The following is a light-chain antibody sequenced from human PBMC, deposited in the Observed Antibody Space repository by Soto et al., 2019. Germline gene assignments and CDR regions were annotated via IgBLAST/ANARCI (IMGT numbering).Light chain of an antibody. CDR2: DVS. Sequence: IVFTRSAGAVSLSPGSIATFSCSASQSVSSNYLAWYQQKPGKAPRLLIYDVSNRATGIPARFSGSGSGTDFTLTISSLEPEDFAVYYCQQRSNWPRTFGQGTKVDIK. CDR3: QQRSNWPRT. J-gene: IGKJ1*01. V-gene: IGKV3-11*01. CDR1: QSVSSNY.